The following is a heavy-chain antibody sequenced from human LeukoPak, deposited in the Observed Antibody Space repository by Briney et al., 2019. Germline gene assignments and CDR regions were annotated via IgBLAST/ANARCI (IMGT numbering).Heavy chain of an antibody. Sequence: GGSLRLSCAASGFTFSSYAMSWVRQAPGKGLEWVSSISSSSSYIHYADSVKGRFTVSRDNAKNSLYLQMNSLRAEDTAVYYCARDTYDSSGTDYWGQGTLVTVSS. CDR3: ARDTYDSSGTDY. V-gene: IGHV3-21*01. D-gene: IGHD3-22*01. CDR2: ISSSSSYI. J-gene: IGHJ4*02. CDR1: GFTFSSYA.